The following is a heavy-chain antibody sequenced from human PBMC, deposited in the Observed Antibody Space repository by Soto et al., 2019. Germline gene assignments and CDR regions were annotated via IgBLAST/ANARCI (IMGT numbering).Heavy chain of an antibody. Sequence: EVQLLESGGGLVQPGGSLRLSCAASGFTFSSYAMSWVRQAPGKGLEWVSALSDGGGSTYYADSVKGRFTISRDNSKNTLYLQMNGLRAEDTAVYYCAKVLGFGDYIRYWYFDLWGRGTLVTVSS. CDR2: LSDGGGST. J-gene: IGHJ2*01. CDR3: AKVLGFGDYIRYWYFDL. V-gene: IGHV3-23*01. D-gene: IGHD4-17*01. CDR1: GFTFSSYA.